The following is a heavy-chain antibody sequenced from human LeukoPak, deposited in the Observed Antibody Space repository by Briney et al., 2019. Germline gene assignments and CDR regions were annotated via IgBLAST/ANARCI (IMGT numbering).Heavy chain of an antibody. J-gene: IGHJ4*02. CDR1: GFTFSHYG. Sequence: GGSLRLSCSASGFTFSHYGMHWVRQAPGTGLEWVADIWSDASDKYYANSVKGRFTISRDNFKNSLYLQMNSLRAEDTAVYYCAKDAQRGCDYSNSLDYWGRGTRVTVSS. V-gene: IGHV3-33*06. CDR2: IWSDASDK. D-gene: IGHD4-11*01. CDR3: AKDAQRGCDYSNSLDY.